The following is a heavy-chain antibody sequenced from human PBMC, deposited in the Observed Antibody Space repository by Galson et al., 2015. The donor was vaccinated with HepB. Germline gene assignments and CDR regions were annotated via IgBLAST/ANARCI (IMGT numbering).Heavy chain of an antibody. CDR1: GASVSSGDYY. V-gene: IGHV4-30-4*01. J-gene: IGHJ4*02. Sequence: TLSLTCTVSGASVSSGDYYWSWIRQPPGKGLEWIGYMFYRGKKFYSPSLKSRLTISLDTSKNQFSLKLSSVTAADTAVYFCGAGADYWGQGTLVTVSS. D-gene: IGHD6-13*01. CDR3: GAGADY. CDR2: MFYRGKK.